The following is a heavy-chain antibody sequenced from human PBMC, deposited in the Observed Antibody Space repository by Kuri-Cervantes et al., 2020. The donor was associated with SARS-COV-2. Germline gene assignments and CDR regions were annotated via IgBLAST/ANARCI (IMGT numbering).Heavy chain of an antibody. J-gene: IGHJ6*01. CDR1: GFTFSSYS. V-gene: IGHV3-21*05. CDR2: ISSSSSYI. CDR3: ARDLAERIAVAGGYYYYGMDV. D-gene: IGHD6-19*01. Sequence: GESLKISCAASGFTFSSYSMNWVRQAPGKGLEWVLYISSSSSYIYYADSVKGRFTISRDNAKNSLYLQMNSLRAEDTAVYYCARDLAERIAVAGGYYYYGMDVWGQGTTVTVSS.